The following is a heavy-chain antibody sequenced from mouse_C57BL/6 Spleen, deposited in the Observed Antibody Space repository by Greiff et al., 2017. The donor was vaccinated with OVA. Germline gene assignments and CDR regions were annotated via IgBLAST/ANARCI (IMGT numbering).Heavy chain of an antibody. CDR2: IYPSDSET. D-gene: IGHD1-1*01. CDR1: GYTFTSYW. V-gene: IGHV1-61*01. Sequence: QVQLQQPGAELVRPGSSVKLSCKASGYTFTSYWMDWVKQRPGQGLEWIGNIYPSDSETHYNQKFKDKATLTVDKSSSTAYMQLSSLTSEDSAVYYCARSDCGSSYGYWGQGTSVTVAS. CDR3: ARSDCGSSYGY. J-gene: IGHJ4*01.